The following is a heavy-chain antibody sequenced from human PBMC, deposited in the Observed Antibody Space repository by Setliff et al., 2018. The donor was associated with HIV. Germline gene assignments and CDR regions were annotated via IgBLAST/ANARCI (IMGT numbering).Heavy chain of an antibody. D-gene: IGHD2-15*01. J-gene: IGHJ5*02. CDR1: GGSISSHY. CDR3: ARSVGYCSGGSCSNWFDP. V-gene: IGHV4-59*11. CDR2: IYYSGNS. Sequence: SETLSLTCAVSGGSISSHYWSWIRQPPGKGLEWIGYIYYSGNSNYNPSLKSRLTISIDTSKNQFSLKLSSVTAADTAVYYCARSVGYCSGGSCSNWFDPWGQGTLVTVSS.